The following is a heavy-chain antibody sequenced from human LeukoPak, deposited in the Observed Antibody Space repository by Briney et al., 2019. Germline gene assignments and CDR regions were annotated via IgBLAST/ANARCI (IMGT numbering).Heavy chain of an antibody. D-gene: IGHD1-26*01. Sequence: SETLSLTCTVSGGSINGYYWSWIRQPPGKGLEWIGYIYYSGSTNYSPSLKSRVTISVDTSKNQFSLRLNSVTAADTAVYYCASDRPGSSFGYWGQGTLVTVSS. CDR2: IYYSGST. CDR3: ASDRPGSSFGY. J-gene: IGHJ4*02. CDR1: GGSINGYY. V-gene: IGHV4-59*08.